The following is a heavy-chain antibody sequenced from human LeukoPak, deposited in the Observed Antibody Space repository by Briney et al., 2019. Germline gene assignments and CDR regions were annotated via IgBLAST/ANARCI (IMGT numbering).Heavy chain of an antibody. D-gene: IGHD3-22*01. V-gene: IGHV4-59*11. J-gene: IGHJ4*02. CDR3: ARGIHYYDSSGYFDY. CDR1: GGSISSHF. CDR2: IYHSGGT. Sequence: SETLSLTCTVSGGSISSHFWSWIRQPPGKGLEWIGYIYHSGGTNYNPSLKSRVTISVDTSKNQFSLKLSSVTAADTAVYYCARGIHYYDSSGYFDYWGQGTLVTVSS.